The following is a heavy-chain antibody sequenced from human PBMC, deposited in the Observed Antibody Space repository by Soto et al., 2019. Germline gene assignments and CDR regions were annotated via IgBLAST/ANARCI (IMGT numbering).Heavy chain of an antibody. J-gene: IGHJ4*02. CDR2: IKSKTDGGTT. V-gene: IGHV3-15*01. Sequence: PGGSLRLSCAASGSTFSNAWMSWVRQAPGKGLEWVGRIKSKTDGGTTDYAAPVKGRFTISRDDSKNTLYLQMNSLKTEDTAVYYCTTDSFLLRGQQLVSYYFDYWGQGTLVTVSS. CDR1: GSTFSNAW. D-gene: IGHD6-13*01. CDR3: TTDSFLLRGQQLVSYYFDY.